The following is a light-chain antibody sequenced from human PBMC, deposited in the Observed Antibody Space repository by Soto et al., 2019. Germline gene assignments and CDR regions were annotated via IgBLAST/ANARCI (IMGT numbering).Light chain of an antibody. J-gene: IGKJ4*01. CDR3: HQRSNWPPT. CDR1: QSVSSN. Sequence: ENVLTQSPATLSSSPGERATLSCRASQSVSSNLAWYQQKPGQAPRLLIFDASNRATGIPVRFSGSGSGTDFTLTIGSLQPEDFAVYYCHQRSNWPPTFGGGTKVGIK. V-gene: IGKV3-11*01. CDR2: DAS.